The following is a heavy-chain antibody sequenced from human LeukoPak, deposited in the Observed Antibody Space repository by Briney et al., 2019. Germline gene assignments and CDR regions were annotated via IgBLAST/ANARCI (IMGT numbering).Heavy chain of an antibody. V-gene: IGHV4-31*03. CDR3: ARDLGKTYYDFWSGYYTGAFDI. Sequence: SQTLSLTCTVSGGSISSGGYYWSWIRQHPGKGLEWIGYIYYSGSTYYNPSLKSRATISVDTSKNQFSLKLSSVTAADTAVYYCARDLGKTYYDFWSGYYTGAFDIWGQGTMVTVSS. CDR1: GGSISSGGYY. CDR2: IYYSGST. D-gene: IGHD3-3*01. J-gene: IGHJ3*02.